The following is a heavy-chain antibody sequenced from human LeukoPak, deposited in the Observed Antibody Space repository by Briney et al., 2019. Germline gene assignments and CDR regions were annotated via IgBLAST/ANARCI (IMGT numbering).Heavy chain of an antibody. CDR3: ARDIFRDGYNVFDY. CDR1: GFTFSSYW. D-gene: IGHD5-24*01. CDR2: INSDGSST. Sequence: QTGGSLRLSCAAPGFTFSSYWMHWVRQAPGKGLVWVSRINSDGSSTSYADSVKGRFTISRDNAKNTLYLQMNSLRAEDTAVYYCARDIFRDGYNVFDYWGQGTLVTVSS. J-gene: IGHJ4*02. V-gene: IGHV3-74*01.